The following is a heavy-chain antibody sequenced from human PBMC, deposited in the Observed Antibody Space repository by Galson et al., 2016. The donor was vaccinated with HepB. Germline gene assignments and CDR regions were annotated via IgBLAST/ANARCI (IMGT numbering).Heavy chain of an antibody. D-gene: IGHD2-21*02. CDR3: ARDHRYCGGDCSRGPFDN. Sequence: SLRLSCAASGFTFSSYWMHWVRQAPGKGLVWVSRINSDGSGRSYADSVKGRFIISRDNAKKRLYLQMNSLRAEDTAAYYCARDHRYCGGDCSRGPFDNWGQGTLVTVSS. CDR2: INSDGSGR. J-gene: IGHJ4*02. V-gene: IGHV3-74*01. CDR1: GFTFSSYW.